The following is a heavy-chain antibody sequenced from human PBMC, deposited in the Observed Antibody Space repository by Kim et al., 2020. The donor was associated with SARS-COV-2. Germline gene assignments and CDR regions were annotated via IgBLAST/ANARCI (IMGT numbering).Heavy chain of an antibody. Sequence: YYNPSHKSRVTTSVDTSKNQYSLKLSSVTAADTAVYYCARVVGAARPVCWGQGTLVTVSS. V-gene: IGHV4-39*07. J-gene: IGHJ4*02. D-gene: IGHD6-6*01. CDR3: ARVVGAARPVC.